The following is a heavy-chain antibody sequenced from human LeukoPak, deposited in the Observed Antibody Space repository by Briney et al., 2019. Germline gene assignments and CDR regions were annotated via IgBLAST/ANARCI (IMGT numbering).Heavy chain of an antibody. J-gene: IGHJ5*02. Sequence: GASVKVSCKASGYTFTSYGISWVRQAPGQGLGWMGRITPILGTTKYAQKFQGRVTITADKFTTTAYMELSSLRSEDTAIYYCTRVNLRGSNYNWFDPWGQGTLVTVSS. V-gene: IGHV1-69*04. D-gene: IGHD1-26*01. CDR1: GYTFTSYG. CDR3: TRVNLRGSNYNWFDP. CDR2: ITPILGTT.